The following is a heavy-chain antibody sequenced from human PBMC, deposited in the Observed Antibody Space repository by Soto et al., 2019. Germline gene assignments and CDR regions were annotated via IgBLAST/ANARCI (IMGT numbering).Heavy chain of an antibody. D-gene: IGHD2-2*01. J-gene: IGHJ5*02. Sequence: SPALSLTCAICWDRVSSTRAAPNWIKQYPSRGLEWLGRTYYRSKWYNDYAVSVKSRITINPDTSKNQFSLQLNSVPPEDTAVYYCARGSTSWQFHWFDPWGQGTLVPVSS. CDR2: TYYRSKWYN. CDR3: ARGSTSWQFHWFDP. V-gene: IGHV6-1*01. CDR1: WDRVSSTRAA.